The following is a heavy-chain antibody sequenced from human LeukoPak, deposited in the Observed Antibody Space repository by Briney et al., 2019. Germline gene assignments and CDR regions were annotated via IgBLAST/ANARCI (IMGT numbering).Heavy chain of an antibody. CDR2: IKPNNGDT. Sequence: ASMKVSCKASGYSFTHHNVHWVRQAPGQALEWMGWIKPNNGDTKFSQKFQDRVTLTGDTSIDTAYMEMSGLTSDDTAIYYCARVLSAVTSTFDYWGQGTLVTVSS. CDR1: GYSFTHHN. V-gene: IGHV1-2*02. D-gene: IGHD4-17*01. CDR3: ARVLSAVTSTFDY. J-gene: IGHJ4*02.